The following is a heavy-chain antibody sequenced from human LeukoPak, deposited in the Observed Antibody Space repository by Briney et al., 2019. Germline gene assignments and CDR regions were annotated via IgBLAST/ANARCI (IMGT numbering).Heavy chain of an antibody. D-gene: IGHD3-16*01. J-gene: IGHJ4*02. CDR3: ALALYRGYYFDY. V-gene: IGHV3-23*03. CDR2: IYSGGST. Sequence: GGSLRLSCAASGFTFSSYAMNWVRQAPGKGLEWVSFIYSGGSTYYADSVKGRFTISRDESKNTLYLQLYTLKIEDTDFYYCALALYRGYYFDYWGQGTLVTVSS. CDR1: GFTFSSYA.